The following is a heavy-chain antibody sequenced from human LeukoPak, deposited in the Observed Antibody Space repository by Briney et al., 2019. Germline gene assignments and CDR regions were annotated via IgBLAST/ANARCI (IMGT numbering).Heavy chain of an antibody. CDR3: ARGRSYYYDSSGNEYFQH. D-gene: IGHD3-22*01. Sequence: PSETLSLTCAVYGGSFSGYYWSWIRQPPGKGLEWIGEINHSGSTNYNPSLKSRVTISVDTSKNQFSLKLSSVTAADTAVYYCARGRSYYYDSSGNEYFQHWGQGTLVTVSS. V-gene: IGHV4-34*01. CDR1: GGSFSGYY. J-gene: IGHJ1*01. CDR2: INHSGST.